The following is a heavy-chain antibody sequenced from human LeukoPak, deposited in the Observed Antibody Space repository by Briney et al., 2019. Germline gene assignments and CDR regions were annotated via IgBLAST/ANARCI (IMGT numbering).Heavy chain of an antibody. CDR2: IYTTGST. J-gene: IGHJ4*02. CDR3: ARDVPFNYGSGSYYNLYFDY. D-gene: IGHD3-10*01. Sequence: PSQTLSLTCTVSGGSISSGSYYWSWIRQPAGKGLEWIGRIYTTGSTNYSPSLESRVTISVDTSKNQFSLKLSSVTAADTAVYYCARDVPFNYGSGSYYNLYFDYWGQGTLVTVSS. CDR1: GGSISSGSYY. V-gene: IGHV4-61*02.